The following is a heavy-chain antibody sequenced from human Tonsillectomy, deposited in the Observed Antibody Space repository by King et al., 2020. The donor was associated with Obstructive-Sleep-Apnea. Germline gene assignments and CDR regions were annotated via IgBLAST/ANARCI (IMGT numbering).Heavy chain of an antibody. CDR3: ARPYYDSSGYPAFGY. Sequence: VQLVESGGGLVQPGRSLRLSCAASGFTFDDYAMHWVRQAPGKGLEWVSGISWNSGSIGYADSVKGRFTISRDNAKNSLYLQMNSRGAEDTALYYCARPYYDSSGYPAFGYWGQGTLVTVSS. CDR2: ISWNSGSI. D-gene: IGHD3-22*01. CDR1: GFTFDDYA. V-gene: IGHV3-9*01. J-gene: IGHJ4*02.